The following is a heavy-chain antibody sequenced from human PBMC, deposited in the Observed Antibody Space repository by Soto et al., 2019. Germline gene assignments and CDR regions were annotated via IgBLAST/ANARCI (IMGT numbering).Heavy chain of an antibody. CDR2: ISSSSSTI. V-gene: IGHV3-48*04. CDR3: ARDPTVTVTMTYYYYYMDV. D-gene: IGHD4-17*01. CDR1: GFTFSSYS. Sequence: GGSLRLSCAASGFTFSSYSMNWVRQAPGKGLEWVSYISSSSSTIYYADSVKGRFTISRDNAKNSLYLQMNSLRAEDTAVYYCARDPTVTVTMTYYYYYMDVWGKGTTVTVSS. J-gene: IGHJ6*03.